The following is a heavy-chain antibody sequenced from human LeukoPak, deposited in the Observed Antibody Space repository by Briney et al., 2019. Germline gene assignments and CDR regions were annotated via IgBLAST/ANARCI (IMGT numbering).Heavy chain of an antibody. V-gene: IGHV3-33*06. D-gene: IGHD1-26*01. CDR2: IWYDGSNK. CDR3: AKDRNSGSYPDY. Sequence: GGSLRLSCAASGFTFSSYGMHWVRQAPGKGLEWVAVIWYDGSNKYYADSVKGRFTISRDNSKNTLYLQMNSLRAEDTAVYYCAKDRNSGSYPDYWGQGTLVTVSS. J-gene: IGHJ4*02. CDR1: GFTFSSYG.